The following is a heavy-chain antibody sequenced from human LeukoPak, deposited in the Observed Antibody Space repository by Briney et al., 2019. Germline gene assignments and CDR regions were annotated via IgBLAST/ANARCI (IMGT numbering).Heavy chain of an antibody. J-gene: IGHJ4*02. CDR2: IYPSGST. Sequence: SETLSLTCTVSGGSISSYYWTWIRQPAGKGLEWIGRIYPSGSTNYNPSLKSRVTMSVDTSKNQYSLKLSSVTAADTAVYYCARENSGSYREFDYWGQGTLVTVSS. CDR1: GGSISSYY. D-gene: IGHD1-26*01. CDR3: ARENSGSYREFDY. V-gene: IGHV4-4*07.